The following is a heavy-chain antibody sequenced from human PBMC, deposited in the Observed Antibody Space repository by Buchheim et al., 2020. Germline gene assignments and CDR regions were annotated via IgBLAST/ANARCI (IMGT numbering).Heavy chain of an antibody. CDR2: INPNSGGT. J-gene: IGHJ4*02. CDR3: ARSLYRIAAADTTRFDY. V-gene: IGHV1-2*04. Sequence: QVQLVQSGAEVKKPGASVKVSCKASGYTFTGYYMHWVRQAPGQGLEWMGWINPNSGGTTYAQKFQGWVTMTRDTSISTAYMELSRLRSDDTAVYYCARSLYRIAAADTTRFDYWGQGTL. D-gene: IGHD6-13*01. CDR1: GYTFTGYY.